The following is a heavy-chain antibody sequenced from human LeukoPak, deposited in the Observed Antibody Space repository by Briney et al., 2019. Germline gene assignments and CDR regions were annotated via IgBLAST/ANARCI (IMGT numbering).Heavy chain of an antibody. V-gene: IGHV4-34*01. J-gene: IGHJ5*02. D-gene: IGHD3-10*01. Sequence: SETLSLTCAVYGGSFSGYYWTWIRQPPGKGLEWIGEINHSGSTNYNPSLKSRVTISVDTSKNQFSLKLSSVTAADTAVYYCARRSYGSGSYYVGNWFDPWGQGTLVTVSS. CDR2: INHSGST. CDR1: GGSFSGYY. CDR3: ARRSYGSGSYYVGNWFDP.